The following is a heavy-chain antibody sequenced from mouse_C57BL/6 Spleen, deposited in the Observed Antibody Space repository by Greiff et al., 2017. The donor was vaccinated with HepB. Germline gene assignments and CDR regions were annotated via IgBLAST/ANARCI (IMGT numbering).Heavy chain of an antibody. J-gene: IGHJ4*01. CDR2: IHPNSGST. Sequence: VQLQQPGAELVKPGASVNLSCTASGYTFTSYWMHWVKQRPGQGLEWIGMIHPNSGSTNYNEKFKSKATLTVDKSSSKAYMQHSSLTSEDSAVYYCAVLRGYAMDDWGQGTSVTVSS. CDR1: GYTFTSYW. V-gene: IGHV1-64*01. D-gene: IGHD1-1*01. CDR3: AVLRGYAMDD.